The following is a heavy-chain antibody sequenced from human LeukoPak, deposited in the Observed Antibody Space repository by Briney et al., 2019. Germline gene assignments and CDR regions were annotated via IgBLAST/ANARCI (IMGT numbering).Heavy chain of an antibody. V-gene: IGHV1-46*03. Sequence: GASVKVSCKASGYTFTGNYMHWVRQAPGQGLEWMGIINPSGGSTSYAQKFQGRVTMTRDTSTSTVYMELSSLRSEDTAVYYCARDQSGYSGYDYWGQGTLVTVSS. CDR3: ARDQSGYSGYDY. CDR2: INPSGGST. CDR1: GYTFTGNY. J-gene: IGHJ4*02. D-gene: IGHD5-12*01.